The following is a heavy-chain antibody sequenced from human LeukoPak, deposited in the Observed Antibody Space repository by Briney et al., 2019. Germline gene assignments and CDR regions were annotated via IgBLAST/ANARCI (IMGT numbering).Heavy chain of an antibody. D-gene: IGHD1-26*01. CDR1: GYTLTKCY. J-gene: IGHJ4*02. CDR3: ARGPFMGDIVGANVGDY. Sequence: ASVKVSCKASGYTLTKCYIQWVRQAPGQGLEWMGVITHSGGSTSYAQKFQGRVTMTRDMSTSTAYLGLRSLRSDDTSVYYCARGPFMGDIVGANVGDYWGQGTLVTVSS. CDR2: ITHSGGST. V-gene: IGHV1-46*01.